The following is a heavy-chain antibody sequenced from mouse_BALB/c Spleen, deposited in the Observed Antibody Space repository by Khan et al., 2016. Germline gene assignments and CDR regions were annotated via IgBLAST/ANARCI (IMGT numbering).Heavy chain of an antibody. Sequence: EVQLQESGPSLVKPSQTLTLTCYVTGDSITSGYWNWIRKFPGNKLEYMGYISYSGSTYNNPSLNSRIAITRDTSKSQYSLQLHSVTTEDTATYYCAVFYGHVFDYWGQGTTLTVSS. CDR2: ISYSGST. J-gene: IGHJ2*01. V-gene: IGHV3-8*02. CDR3: AVFYGHVFDY. D-gene: IGHD2-2*01. CDR1: GDSITSGY.